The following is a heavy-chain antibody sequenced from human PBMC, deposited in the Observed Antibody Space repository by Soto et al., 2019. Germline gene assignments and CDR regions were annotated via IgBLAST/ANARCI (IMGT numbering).Heavy chain of an antibody. CDR2: ISSNGGST. Sequence: GGSLRLSCSASGFTFSSYAMHWVRQAPGKGLEYVSAISSNGGSTYYADSVKGRFTISGDNSKNTLYLQMSSLRAEDTAVYYCVKEGYYDSSGYYFYFDYWGQGTLVTVSS. J-gene: IGHJ4*02. CDR3: VKEGYYDSSGYYFYFDY. D-gene: IGHD3-22*01. V-gene: IGHV3-64D*08. CDR1: GFTFSSYA.